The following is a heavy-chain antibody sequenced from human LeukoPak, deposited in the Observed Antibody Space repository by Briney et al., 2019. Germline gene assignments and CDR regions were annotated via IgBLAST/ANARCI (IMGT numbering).Heavy chain of an antibody. Sequence: ASVKVSCKASGYTFTSYYMHWVRQAPGQGLEWMGIINPSGGSTSYAQKFQGRVTMTRDTSTSTVYMELSSLRSEDTAVYYCAGEPFYSKWEQHNWFDPWGQGTLVTVSS. CDR3: AGEPFYSKWEQHNWFDP. CDR2: INPSGGST. V-gene: IGHV1-46*01. CDR1: GYTFTSYY. D-gene: IGHD1-26*01. J-gene: IGHJ5*02.